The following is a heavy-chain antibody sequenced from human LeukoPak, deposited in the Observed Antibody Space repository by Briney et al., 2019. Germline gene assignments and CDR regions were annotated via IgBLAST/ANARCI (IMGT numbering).Heavy chain of an antibody. CDR1: GYSFTSYW. Sequence: GESLKISCKGSGYSFTSYWIGWVRQMPGKGLEWMGIIYPGDSDTRYSPSFQGQVTISADKSISTAYLQWSSLKASDTAMYYCARRPNEGQQWLEALDYWGQGTLVTVSS. CDR2: IYPGDSDT. D-gene: IGHD6-19*01. J-gene: IGHJ4*02. CDR3: ARRPNEGQQWLEALDY. V-gene: IGHV5-51*01.